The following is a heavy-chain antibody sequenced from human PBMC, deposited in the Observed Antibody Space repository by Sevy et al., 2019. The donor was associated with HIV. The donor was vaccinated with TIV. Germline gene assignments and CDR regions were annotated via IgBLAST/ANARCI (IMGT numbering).Heavy chain of an antibody. CDR1: GFTVSGNY. Sequence: GGSLRLSCEASGFTVSGNYMAWVRLAPGKGLEWVSIIDSGGSTYYADSVKGRFTISRDNAKNTLYLQMNPLRAEDTAVYFCARDRYYDASGYYYYYYGMDVWGQWTTVTVSS. CDR3: ARDRYYDASGYYYYYYGMDV. CDR2: IDSGGST. V-gene: IGHV3-66*01. D-gene: IGHD3-22*01. J-gene: IGHJ6*02.